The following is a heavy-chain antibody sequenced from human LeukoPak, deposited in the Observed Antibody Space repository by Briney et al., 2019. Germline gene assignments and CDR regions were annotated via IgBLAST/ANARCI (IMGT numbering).Heavy chain of an antibody. J-gene: IGHJ4*02. CDR3: ARDPITMVRGDPDY. D-gene: IGHD3-10*01. CDR2: INPNSGGT. Sequence: ASVKVSCKASGYTFTGCYMHWVRQAPGQGLEWMGWINPNSGGTNYAQKFQGRVTMTRDTSISTAYMELSRLRSDDTAVYYCARDPITMVRGDPDYWGQGTLVTVSS. CDR1: GYTFTGCY. V-gene: IGHV1-2*02.